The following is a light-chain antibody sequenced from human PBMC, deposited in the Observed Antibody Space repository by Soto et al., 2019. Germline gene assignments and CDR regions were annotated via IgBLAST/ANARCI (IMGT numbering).Light chain of an antibody. J-gene: IGKJ1*01. CDR2: GAS. Sequence: IVLTQAPGTLSLSPGERATLSCRASQSVSNNYLAWYQQKPGQAPRRLIYGASNRATGIPDRFTGSGSGTDFSLTISSLEPEDFAVYYCQQYGSSGTFGQGTKVDIK. CDR1: QSVSNNY. V-gene: IGKV3-20*01. CDR3: QQYGSSGT.